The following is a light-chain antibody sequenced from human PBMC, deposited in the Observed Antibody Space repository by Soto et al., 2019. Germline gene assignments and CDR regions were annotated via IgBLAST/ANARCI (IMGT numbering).Light chain of an antibody. V-gene: IGKV4-1*01. J-gene: IGKJ4*01. Sequence: DIVMTQSPDSLAVSLGERATINCKSSQSVLYSSNSKNYLAWYQHKPGQPPRLLIYWASTRESGVPDRFSGSGSGTDFTLTISSLQAEDGAVYYCQQYYSIPLTFGGGTKVQIK. CDR2: WAS. CDR3: QQYYSIPLT. CDR1: QSVLYSSNSKNY.